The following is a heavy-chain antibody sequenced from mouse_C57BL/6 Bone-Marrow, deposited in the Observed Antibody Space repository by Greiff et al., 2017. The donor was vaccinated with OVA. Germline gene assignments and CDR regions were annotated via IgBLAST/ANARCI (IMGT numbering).Heavy chain of an antibody. CDR3: ARGIYYDYDVGY. V-gene: IGHV3-6*01. J-gene: IGHJ2*01. CDR1: GYSITSGYY. CDR2: ISYDGSN. Sequence: EVQLQQSGPGLVKPSQSLSLTCSVTGYSITSGYYWNWIRQFPGNKLEWMGYISYDGSNNYNPSLKNRISITRDTSKNQFFLKLNSVTTEDTATYYCARGIYYDYDVGYWGQGTTLTVSS. D-gene: IGHD2-4*01.